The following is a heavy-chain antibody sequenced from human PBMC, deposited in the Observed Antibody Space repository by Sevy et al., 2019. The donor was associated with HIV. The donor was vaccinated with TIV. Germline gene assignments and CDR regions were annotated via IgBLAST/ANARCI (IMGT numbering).Heavy chain of an antibody. CDR1: GGSINSDH. V-gene: IGHV4-59*08. J-gene: IGHJ3*02. CDR2: VYYTGGT. CDR3: ARRNDFDI. Sequence: SETLSLTCTVSGGSINSDHWNWIRQPPGKGLEWIGYVYYTGGTNYNPSLKNRVTISVYRTKNQFSLTLTSVTAADTAVYYCARRNDFDIWGQGTMVTVSS.